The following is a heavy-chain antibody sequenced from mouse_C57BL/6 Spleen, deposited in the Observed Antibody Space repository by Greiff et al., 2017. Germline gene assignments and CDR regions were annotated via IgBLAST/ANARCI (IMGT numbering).Heavy chain of an antibody. V-gene: IGHV1-72*01. J-gene: IGHJ4*01. CDR1: GYTFTSYW. D-gene: IGHD2-4*01. CDR3: ARDDYDRAMDD. Sequence: VQLQQPGAELVKPGASVKLSCKASGYTFTSYWMHWVKQRPGRGLEWIGRISPNSGGTKYNEKFKSKATLTVDKPSSTAYMQLSSLTSEDSAVYYCARDDYDRAMDDWGQGTSVTVSS. CDR2: ISPNSGGT.